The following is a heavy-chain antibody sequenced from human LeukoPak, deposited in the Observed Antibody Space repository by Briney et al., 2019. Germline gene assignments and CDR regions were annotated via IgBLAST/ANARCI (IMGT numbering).Heavy chain of an antibody. D-gene: IGHD3-10*01. Sequence: GGTLRLSCAASGFTFSDYYMTWIRQAPGKGLEWVSYISSSSSSIKYADNVKGRFAISRDNSKNSLYLQMNSLRADDTAVYYCARERGSGVHYDYWGQGTLVTVSS. CDR1: GFTFSDYY. V-gene: IGHV3-11*01. J-gene: IGHJ4*02. CDR2: ISSSSSSI. CDR3: ARERGSGVHYDY.